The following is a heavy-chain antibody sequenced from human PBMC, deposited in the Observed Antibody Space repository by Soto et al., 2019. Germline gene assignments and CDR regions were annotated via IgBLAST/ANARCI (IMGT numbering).Heavy chain of an antibody. V-gene: IGHV3-7*01. CDR1: GFTFSNYW. CDR3: ARDDSTDSSSSFDY. J-gene: IGHJ4*01. CDR2: IKEDGSET. Sequence: GGSLRLSCVASGFTFSNYWMSWVRQAPGKGLEWVANIKEDGSETYSVDPVKGRFTISRDNAKSSLYLQMNSLRVEDTAVYYCARDDSTDSSSSFDYWGHGTLVTVSS. D-gene: IGHD6-6*01.